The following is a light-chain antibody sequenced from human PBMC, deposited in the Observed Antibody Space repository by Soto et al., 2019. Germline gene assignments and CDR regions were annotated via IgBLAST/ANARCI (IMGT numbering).Light chain of an antibody. Sequence: DIQMTQSPSTLPASVGDRVIITCRASQSFNRWLAWYQQKPGKAPKLMIYDVSTLETGVPSRFSGSGSGAEFSLTINGLQPDELGTYFCQQYNTFPYTFGQGTKLVI. CDR1: QSFNRW. CDR2: DVS. V-gene: IGKV1-5*01. J-gene: IGKJ2*01. CDR3: QQYNTFPYT.